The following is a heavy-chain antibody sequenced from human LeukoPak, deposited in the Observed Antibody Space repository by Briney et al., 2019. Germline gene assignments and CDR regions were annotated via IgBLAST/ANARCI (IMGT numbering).Heavy chain of an antibody. V-gene: IGHV3-30*18. CDR2: ISYDGSNK. D-gene: IGHD3-22*01. Sequence: PGGSLRLSCAASGFTFSSYGMHWVRQAPGKGLEWVAVISYDGSNKYYADSVKGRFTISRDNSKNTLHLQMNSLRAEDTAVYYCAKLRWASDSSGTMLDYWGQGTLVTVSS. CDR3: AKLRWASDSSGTMLDY. J-gene: IGHJ4*02. CDR1: GFTFSSYG.